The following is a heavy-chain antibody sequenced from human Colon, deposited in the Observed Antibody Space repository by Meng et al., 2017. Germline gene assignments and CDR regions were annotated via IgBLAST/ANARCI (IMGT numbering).Heavy chain of an antibody. CDR3: ASWQHAGIVVSGTNYFDY. Sequence: GESLKISCAASGFTFSRYWMSWVRQAPGKGLEWVASIKEDGSEKYYVDSVKGRFTISSDNAKNSLYLQMNSLRAEDTAVYYCASWQHAGIVVSGTNYFDYWGQGTLVTVSS. CDR1: GFTFSRYW. CDR2: IKEDGSEK. V-gene: IGHV3-7*01. J-gene: IGHJ4*02. D-gene: IGHD6-19*01.